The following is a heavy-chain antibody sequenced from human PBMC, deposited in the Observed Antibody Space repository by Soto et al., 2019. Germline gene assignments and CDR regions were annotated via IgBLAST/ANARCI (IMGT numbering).Heavy chain of an antibody. J-gene: IGHJ3*02. CDR2: ISGSGGST. D-gene: IGHD3-3*01. V-gene: IGHV3-23*01. Sequence: GGSLRLSCAASGFTFSSYAMSWVRQAPGKGLEWVSAISGSGGSTYYADSVKGRFTISRDNSKNTLYLQMNSLRAEDTAVYYCAKGYYVLRFLEWFPPDAFDIWGQGTMVTV. CDR3: AKGYYVLRFLEWFPPDAFDI. CDR1: GFTFSSYA.